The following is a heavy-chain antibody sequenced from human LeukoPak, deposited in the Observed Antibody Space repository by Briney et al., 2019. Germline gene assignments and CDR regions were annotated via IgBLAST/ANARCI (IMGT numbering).Heavy chain of an antibody. CDR1: GYTFTDYY. Sequence: VASVKVSCKASGYTFTDYYIHWVRLAPGQGLEWMGWLSPTTGGTNYAQKFQGRVTMTRDTSITTAYMELSRLTSDDTALYYCARGPLKFYYGSGSRNHHYYYMDVWGKGTSVTISS. J-gene: IGHJ6*03. CDR2: LSPTTGGT. V-gene: IGHV1-2*02. CDR3: ARGPLKFYYGSGSRNHHYYYMDV. D-gene: IGHD3-10*01.